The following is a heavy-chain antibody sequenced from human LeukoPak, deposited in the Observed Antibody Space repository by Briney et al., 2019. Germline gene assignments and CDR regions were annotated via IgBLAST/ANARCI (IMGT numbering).Heavy chain of an antibody. Sequence: PGGSLRLSCAASGFTFDDYGMKWVRQAPGKGLEWVSDTNWNGGRTAYADSVKGRFTISRDNAKNSLYLQMNSLRVEDTALYYCARDFANSVYDWGQGTLVTVSS. CDR1: GFTFDDYG. CDR3: ARDFANSVYD. D-gene: IGHD5/OR15-5a*01. V-gene: IGHV3-20*04. J-gene: IGHJ4*02. CDR2: TNWNGGRT.